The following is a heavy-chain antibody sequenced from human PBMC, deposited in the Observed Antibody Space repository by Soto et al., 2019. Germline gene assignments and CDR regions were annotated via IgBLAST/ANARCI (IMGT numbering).Heavy chain of an antibody. D-gene: IGHD3-3*01. CDR1: GGSISSYY. V-gene: IGHV4-59*01. Sequence: TLSLTCTVSGGSISSYYWSWIRQPPGKGLEWIGYIYYSGSTNYNPSLKSRVTISVDTSKNQFSLKLSSVTAADTAVYYCARDRHEYYDFWSGYWFDPWGQGTLVTVSS. CDR3: ARDRHEYYDFWSGYWFDP. J-gene: IGHJ5*02. CDR2: IYYSGST.